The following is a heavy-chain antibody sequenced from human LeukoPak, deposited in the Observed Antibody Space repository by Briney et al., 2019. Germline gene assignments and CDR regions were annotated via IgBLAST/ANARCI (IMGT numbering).Heavy chain of an antibody. CDR3: ARDSCGSSSCYPDY. V-gene: IGHV1-18*01. D-gene: IGHD2-2*01. CDR1: GYTFTSYG. Sequence: ASVKVSCKASGYTFTSYGITWVRQAAGQGLEWMGWISAYSGNTTYAQKIQGRVTMTTDTSTSTAYMELRSLRSDDTAVYYCARDSCGSSSCYPDYWGQGTLVTVSS. CDR2: ISAYSGNT. J-gene: IGHJ4*02.